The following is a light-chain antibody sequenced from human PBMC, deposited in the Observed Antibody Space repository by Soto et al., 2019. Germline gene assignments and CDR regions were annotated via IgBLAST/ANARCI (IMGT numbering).Light chain of an antibody. J-gene: IGKJ1*01. CDR1: QSISSY. CDR3: QQYNNWPA. Sequence: DIQMTPSPSSLSASVVDRVTITCRASQSISSYLNWYQQKPGKAPKLLIYAASSLQSGVPSRFSGSGSGTEFTLTISSLQSEDFAVYYCQQYNNWPAFGQGTKVDIK. V-gene: IGKV1-39*01. CDR2: AAS.